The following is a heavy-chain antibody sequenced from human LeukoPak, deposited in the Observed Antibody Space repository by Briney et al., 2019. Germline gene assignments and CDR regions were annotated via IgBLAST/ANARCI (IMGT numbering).Heavy chain of an antibody. CDR1: GYTFTSYA. Sequence: GASVEVSCKASGYTFTSYAMHWVRQAPGQRLEWMGWINAGNGNTKYSQKFQGRVTITRDTSASTAYMELSSLRSEDTAVYYCAREKKPGYSSGWPNLGEEQPNDYWGQGTLVTVSS. V-gene: IGHV1-3*01. J-gene: IGHJ4*02. CDR3: AREKKPGYSSGWPNLGEEQPNDY. CDR2: INAGNGNT. D-gene: IGHD6-19*01.